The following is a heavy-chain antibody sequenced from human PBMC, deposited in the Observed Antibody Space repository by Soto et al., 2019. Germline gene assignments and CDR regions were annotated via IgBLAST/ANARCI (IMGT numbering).Heavy chain of an antibody. V-gene: IGHV3-15*01. J-gene: IGHJ5*02. CDR1: GFTFSNAW. CDR3: TTDAYCSSTSCYDWFDP. D-gene: IGHD2-2*01. CDR2: IKSKTDGGTT. Sequence: GGSLRLSCAASGFTFSNAWMSWVRQAPGKGLEWVGRIKSKTDGGTTDYAAPVKGRFTISRDDSKNTLYLQMNSLKTEDTAVYYCTTDAYCSSTSCYDWFDPWGQGTLVTVSS.